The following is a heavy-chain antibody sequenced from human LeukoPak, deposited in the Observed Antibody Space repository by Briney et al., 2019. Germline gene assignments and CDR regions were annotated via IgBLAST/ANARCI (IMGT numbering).Heavy chain of an antibody. J-gene: IGHJ4*02. CDR1: GGSISSSSYY. CDR3: ASLSRESIAARLEFDY. V-gene: IGHV4-39*07. Sequence: SETLSLTCTVSGGSISSSSYYWGWIRQPPGKGLEWIRSIYYSGSTYYNPSLKSRVTISVDTSKNQFFLKLSSVTAADTAVYYCASLSRESIAARLEFDYWGQGTLVTVSS. D-gene: IGHD6-6*01. CDR2: IYYSGST.